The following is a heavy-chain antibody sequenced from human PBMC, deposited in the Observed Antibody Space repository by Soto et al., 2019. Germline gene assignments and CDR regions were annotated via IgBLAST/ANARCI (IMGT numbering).Heavy chain of an antibody. Sequence: SLTMRLPCTVSDGSISSGGYCWIWIRQHPKKGQEWIGYIYYSGSTYYNPSLKSRVTISVDTSKNKFSLKLSSVTAADTAVYYCARGHIAARPVGWFDTWGQGTLVTVSS. J-gene: IGHJ5*02. V-gene: IGHV4-31*03. CDR1: DGSISSGGYC. CDR3: ARGHIAARPVGWFDT. CDR2: IYYSGST. D-gene: IGHD6-6*01.